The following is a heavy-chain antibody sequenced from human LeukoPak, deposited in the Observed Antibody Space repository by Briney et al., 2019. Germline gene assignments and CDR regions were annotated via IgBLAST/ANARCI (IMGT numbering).Heavy chain of an antibody. V-gene: IGHV3-11*01. D-gene: IGHD5-18*01. J-gene: IGHJ4*02. CDR2: ISSSGSTI. CDR1: GFTFSDYY. Sequence: GGSLRLSCAASGFTFSDYYMSWIRQAPGKGLEWVSYISSSGSTIYYADSVKGRFTISRDNAKNSLYLQMNSLRAEDTALYYCAKVWVDSYGSYYFDYWGQGTLVTVSS. CDR3: AKVWVDSYGSYYFDY.